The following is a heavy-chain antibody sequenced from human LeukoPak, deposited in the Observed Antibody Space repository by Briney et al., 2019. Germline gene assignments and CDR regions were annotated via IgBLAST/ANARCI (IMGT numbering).Heavy chain of an antibody. D-gene: IGHD3-10*01. J-gene: IGHJ4*02. CDR1: GFTFDDYA. V-gene: IGHV3-9*01. CDR2: ISWNSGSI. CDR3: AKVGRLGELSVDY. Sequence: GGSLRLSCAASGFTFDDYAMHWVRQAPGKGLEWVSGISWNSGSIGYADSVKGRFTISRDNAKNSLYLQMNSLRAEDTALYYCAKVGRLGELSVDYWGQGTLVTVSS.